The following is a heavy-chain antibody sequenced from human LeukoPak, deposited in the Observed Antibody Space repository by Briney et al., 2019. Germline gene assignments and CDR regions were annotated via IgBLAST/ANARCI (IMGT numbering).Heavy chain of an antibody. Sequence: PSETLSLTCTVSGGSISSYYWSWIRQPPGKGLEWIGEINHSGSTNYNPSLKSRVTISVDTSKNQFSLKLSSVTAADTAVYYCARDPIYDFWSGYYSVWGQGTLVTVSS. V-gene: IGHV4-34*01. CDR2: INHSGST. CDR1: GGSISSYY. CDR3: ARDPIYDFWSGYYSV. D-gene: IGHD3-3*01. J-gene: IGHJ4*02.